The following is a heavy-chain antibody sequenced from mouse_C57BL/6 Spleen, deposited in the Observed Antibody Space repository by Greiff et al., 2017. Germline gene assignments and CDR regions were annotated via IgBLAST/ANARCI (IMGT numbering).Heavy chain of an antibody. J-gene: IGHJ2*01. CDR3: ARRTMVTRNFDY. CDR1: GYSFTGYY. V-gene: IGHV1-42*01. D-gene: IGHD2-2*01. Sequence: VQLQQSGPELVKPGASVKISCKASGYSFTGYYMNWVKQSPEKSLEWIGEINPSTGGTTYNQKFKAKATLPVDKSSSTAYMQLKSLTSEDSAVYYCARRTMVTRNFDYWGQGTTLTVSS. CDR2: INPSTGGT.